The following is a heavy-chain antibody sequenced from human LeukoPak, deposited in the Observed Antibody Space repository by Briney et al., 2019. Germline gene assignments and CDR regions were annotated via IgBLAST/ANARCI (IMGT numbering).Heavy chain of an antibody. CDR2: ISSSSSLL. J-gene: IGHJ4*02. D-gene: IGHD5-24*01. V-gene: IGHV3-21*01. CDR3: ARDTSRRGYNFVDY. Sequence: VTPGGSLKLSCAASGFTFSSYSMNWVRQAPGKGLELVSFISSSSSLLYYADSVRGRFTISRDKAKNSLYLQMNSLRAEDTALYYCARDTSRRGYNFVDYWGQGTLVTVSS. CDR1: GFTFSSYS.